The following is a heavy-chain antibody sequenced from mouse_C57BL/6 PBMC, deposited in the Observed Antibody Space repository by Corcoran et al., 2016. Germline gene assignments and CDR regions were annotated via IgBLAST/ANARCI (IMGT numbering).Heavy chain of an antibody. CDR3: SRGGYYGSSPYAMDD. CDR1: GYTFTDYY. CDR2: MFPGSGGT. J-gene: IGHJ4*01. Sequence: QVQLQQSGPELVKPGASVKISCKASGYTFTDYYINWVKQRPGQGLEWIGWMFPGSGGTYYNEKFKGKATLTVDKSSSTAYMLLSILTSEDSAVYFGSRGGYYGSSPYAMDDGGQGTSVTVSS. D-gene: IGHD1-1*01. V-gene: IGHV1-75*01.